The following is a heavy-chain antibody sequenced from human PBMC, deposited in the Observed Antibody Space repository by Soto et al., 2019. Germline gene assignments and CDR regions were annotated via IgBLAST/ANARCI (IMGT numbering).Heavy chain of an antibody. J-gene: IGHJ3*02. CDR3: ATDRNPYSSPSRAFDI. CDR1: EYTFTEFD. V-gene: IGHV1-2*02. D-gene: IGHD6-13*01. CDR2: INPNSGGT. Sequence: ASVKGSCKASEYTFTEFDMRWVRQAPGQGLEWMGWINPNSGGTSSAQNFQGRVTMTRDTSISTAYMELSGLRSDDTAVYYCATDRNPYSSPSRAFDIPGQGTLVTVSS.